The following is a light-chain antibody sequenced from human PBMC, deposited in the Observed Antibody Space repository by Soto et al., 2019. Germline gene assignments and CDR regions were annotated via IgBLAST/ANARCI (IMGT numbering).Light chain of an antibody. CDR1: SGDVGSYNL. V-gene: IGLV2-23*02. CDR2: EVT. CDR3: CSYAGNSEV. J-gene: IGLJ1*01. Sequence: QSVLNQPASGSGSPGQAIPIPCNGTSGDVGSYNLVSWYQQHPGKAPKLMIYEVTERPSGVSNRFSGSKSGNTASLTISGLQPEDEADYYCCSYAGNSEVFGTGTRSPS.